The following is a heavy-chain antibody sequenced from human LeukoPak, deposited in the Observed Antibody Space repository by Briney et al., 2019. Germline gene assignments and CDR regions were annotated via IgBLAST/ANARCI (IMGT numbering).Heavy chain of an antibody. CDR1: GGSISSYY. CDR2: IYYSGST. CDR3: ARFRVGGTKDQWHFDL. Sequence: SETLSLTCTVSGGSISSYYWSWIRQPPGKGLEWIGYIYYSGSTNYNPSLKSRVTISVDTSKNQFSLKLSSVTAADTAVYYCARFRVGGTKDQWHFDLWGRGTLVTVSS. D-gene: IGHD1-26*01. V-gene: IGHV4-59*01. J-gene: IGHJ2*01.